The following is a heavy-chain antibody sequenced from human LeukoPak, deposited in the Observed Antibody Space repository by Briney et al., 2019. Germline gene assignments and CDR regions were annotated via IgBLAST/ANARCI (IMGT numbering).Heavy chain of an antibody. CDR3: ARNRHTRRFRVS. Sequence: PSATLSPTLAVYGVSFSDHYCGCISQPPGRGLEWIGEIIHDGSTNYRPSLKSPVTMSVDTSKNQFCLTVSSLTAADTAVYFCARNRHTRRFRVSWGQGILVTVSS. J-gene: IGHJ5*02. D-gene: IGHD3-3*01. CDR1: GVSFSDHY. CDR2: IIHDGST. V-gene: IGHV4-34*12.